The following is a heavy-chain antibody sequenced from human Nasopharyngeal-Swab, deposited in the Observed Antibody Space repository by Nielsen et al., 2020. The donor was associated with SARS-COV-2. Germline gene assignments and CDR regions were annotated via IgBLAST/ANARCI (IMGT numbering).Heavy chain of an antibody. CDR1: GYSFTSYS. V-gene: IGHV5-51*01. CDR2: IVPGDSDT. D-gene: IGHD2-15*01. CDR3: ARQRQYCSGGSCYSKWFDP. J-gene: IGHJ5*02. Sequence: GGSLRLSCKGSGYSFTSYSTGWVRQRPVKGLEWMGIIVPGDSDTRYSPSFEGQVTISADKSISTAYLQWSSLKASDTAMYYCARQRQYCSGGSCYSKWFDPWGQGTLVTVSS.